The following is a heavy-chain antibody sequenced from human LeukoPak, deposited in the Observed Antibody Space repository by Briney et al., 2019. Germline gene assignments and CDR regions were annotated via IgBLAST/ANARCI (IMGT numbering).Heavy chain of an antibody. V-gene: IGHV1-46*01. CDR3: PRTPLEMATDYFDY. CDR2: INPSGGST. J-gene: IGHJ4*02. CDR1: VYTFTSYY. D-gene: IGHD5-24*01. Sequence: ASVKVSCKAAVYTFTSYYMHWVRQAPGQGLEWMGIINPSGGSTSYAQKFQGRVTMTRDRSTSTVYMDQRSQSSENTGVYYCPRTPLEMATDYFDYWGQGTLVTVSS.